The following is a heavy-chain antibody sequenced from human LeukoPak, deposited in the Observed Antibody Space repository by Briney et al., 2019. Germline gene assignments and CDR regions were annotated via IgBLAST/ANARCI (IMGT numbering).Heavy chain of an antibody. CDR2: IYWDDDK. Sequence: SGPTLVKPTQTLTLTCTFSGFSLSTSGVGVGWIRQPPGKALEWLALIYWDDDKRYSPSLKSRLTITKDTSKNQVVLTMTNMDPVDTATYYCAHSPKFVLPQRPPRTVNWFDPWGQGTLVTVSS. CDR3: AHSPKFVLPQRPPRTVNWFDP. V-gene: IGHV2-5*02. J-gene: IGHJ5*02. CDR1: GFSLSTSGVG. D-gene: IGHD3-10*01.